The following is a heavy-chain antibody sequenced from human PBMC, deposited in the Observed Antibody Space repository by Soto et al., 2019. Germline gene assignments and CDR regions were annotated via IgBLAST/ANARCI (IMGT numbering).Heavy chain of an antibody. CDR2: INPNTGTT. CDR3: AMGEGGGTYYPD. J-gene: IGHJ4*02. D-gene: IGHD1-26*01. V-gene: IGHV1-2*04. Sequence: QVQLVQSGAEVKKPGASVKVSCKASGYTFTDYYIHWVRQAPGQGLEWMGWINPNTGTTAYAQKFQGWVTVTADTSIRTAYMELNRLKSDDAAIYYCAMGEGGGTYYPDWGQGTLVTVSS. CDR1: GYTFTDYY.